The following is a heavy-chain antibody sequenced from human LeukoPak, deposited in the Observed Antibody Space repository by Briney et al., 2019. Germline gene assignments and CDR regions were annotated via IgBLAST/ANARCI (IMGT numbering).Heavy chain of an antibody. J-gene: IGHJ4*02. D-gene: IGHD1-26*01. CDR3: AEGTEMYYSGSYPGFTFDY. CDR2: ISWDGGST. Sequence: GGSLRLSCAASGFTFDDYTMHWVRHAPGKGLEWVSLISWDGGSTYYADSVKGRFTISRDNSKNSLYLQMNSLRTEDTALYYCAEGTEMYYSGSYPGFTFDYWGQGTLVTVSS. V-gene: IGHV3-43*01. CDR1: GFTFDDYT.